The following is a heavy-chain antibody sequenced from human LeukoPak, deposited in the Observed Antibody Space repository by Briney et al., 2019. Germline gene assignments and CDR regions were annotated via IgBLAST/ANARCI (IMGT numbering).Heavy chain of an antibody. CDR1: GYTFTGYY. Sequence: ASVKVSCKASGYTFTGYYMHWVRQAPGQELEWMGCINPNSGGTNYAQKFQGRVTMTRDTSISTAYMERSRLRSDDTAVYYCARDWPDCSGGSCYYNYWGQGTLVTVSS. D-gene: IGHD2-15*01. CDR3: ARDWPDCSGGSCYYNY. CDR2: INPNSGGT. J-gene: IGHJ4*02. V-gene: IGHV1-2*02.